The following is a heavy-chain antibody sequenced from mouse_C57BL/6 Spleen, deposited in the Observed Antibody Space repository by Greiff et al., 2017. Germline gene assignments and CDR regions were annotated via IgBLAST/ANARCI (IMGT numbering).Heavy chain of an antibody. CDR1: GYTFTDYE. D-gene: IGHD1-1*01. Sequence: VQGVESGAELVRPGASVTLSCKASGYTFTDYEMHWVKQTPVHGLEWIGAIDPETGGTAYNQKFKGKAILTADKSSSTAYMELRSLTSEDSAVYYCTRFGSSYTYYFDYWGQGTTLTVSS. CDR3: TRFGSSYTYYFDY. CDR2: IDPETGGT. J-gene: IGHJ2*01. V-gene: IGHV1-15*01.